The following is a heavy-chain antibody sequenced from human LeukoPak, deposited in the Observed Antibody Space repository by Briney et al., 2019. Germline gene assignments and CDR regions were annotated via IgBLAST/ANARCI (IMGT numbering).Heavy chain of an antibody. V-gene: IGHV3-30-3*01. J-gene: IGHJ4*02. CDR1: GFXFSSYA. CDR2: ISYDGSNK. Sequence: PGGSLRLSCAASGFXFSSYALHWVRQAPGKGLEWVAVISYDGSNKYYADSVKGRFTVSRDNSKNTLSLQMNSLRAEDTALYYCARVRTAWYEGTFDYWGQGTLVTVSS. D-gene: IGHD6-13*01. CDR3: ARVRTAWYEGTFDY.